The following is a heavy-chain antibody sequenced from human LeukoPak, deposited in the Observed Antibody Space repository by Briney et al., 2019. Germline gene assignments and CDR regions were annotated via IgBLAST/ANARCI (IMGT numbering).Heavy chain of an antibody. D-gene: IGHD2-15*01. CDR3: AREHCSGGSCYDLATTQEFDY. CDR1: GYTFTGYY. J-gene: IGHJ4*02. Sequence: ASVKVSCKASGYTFTGYYMHWVRQAPGQGLEWMGWINPNSGGTNYAQKFQGRVTMTRGTSISTAYMELSRLRSDDTAVYYCAREHCSGGSCYDLATTQEFDYWGQGTLVTVSS. V-gene: IGHV1-2*02. CDR2: INPNSGGT.